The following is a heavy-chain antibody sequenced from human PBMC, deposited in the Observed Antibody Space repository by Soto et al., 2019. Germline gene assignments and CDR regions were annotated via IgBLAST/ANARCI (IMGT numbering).Heavy chain of an antibody. J-gene: IGHJ6*03. Sequence: SETLSLTCAVSSGSISSSNWWSWVRQPPGKGLEWIGEIYHSGSTNYNPSLKSRVTISVDKSKNQFSLKLSSVTAADTAVYYCARVDIVATITGREGYYYYMDVWGKGTTVTVSS. CDR2: IYHSGST. D-gene: IGHD5-12*01. CDR3: ARVDIVATITGREGYYYYMDV. CDR1: SGSISSSNW. V-gene: IGHV4-4*02.